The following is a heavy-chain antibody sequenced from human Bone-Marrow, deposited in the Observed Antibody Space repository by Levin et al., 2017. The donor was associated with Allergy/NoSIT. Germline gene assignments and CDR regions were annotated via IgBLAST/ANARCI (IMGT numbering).Heavy chain of an antibody. J-gene: IGHJ4*02. CDR1: GGSISGNSYY. D-gene: IGHD6-13*01. Sequence: ESLKISCTVSGGSISGNSYYWGWIRQPPGKGLEWIGSIYHSGSTYYSPSLKSRVTISVDTSKNQFSLKLSSVTAADTAVYYCARGGTAAAWYWDYWGQGNLVTVSS. V-gene: IGHV4-39*07. CDR3: ARGGTAAAWYWDY. CDR2: IYHSGST.